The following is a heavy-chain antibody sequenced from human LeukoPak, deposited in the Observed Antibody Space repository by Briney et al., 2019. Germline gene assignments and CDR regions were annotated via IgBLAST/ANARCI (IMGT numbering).Heavy chain of an antibody. Sequence: GGSLRLSCAVSGFPFSNSWMYWVRQAPGKGLEGVANIKKDGSGISYVDSVKGRFIISRDNARNSLYLQMNSLRVEDTAVYFCAGGNSMDVWGKGTAVTVS. CDR2: IKKDGSGI. CDR1: GFPFSNSW. V-gene: IGHV3-7*03. CDR3: AGGNSMDV. J-gene: IGHJ6*04. D-gene: IGHD1/OR15-1a*01.